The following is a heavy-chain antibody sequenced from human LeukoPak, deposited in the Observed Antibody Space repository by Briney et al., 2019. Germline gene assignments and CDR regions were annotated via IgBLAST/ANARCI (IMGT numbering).Heavy chain of an antibody. D-gene: IGHD4-23*01. CDR1: GYTFTSDG. Sequence: ASVNVSCKASGYTFTSDGISWVRQASGQGLEGMGWISAYNGNTNYAQKLQGRVTMTTDTSTSTAYMELRSLRSDDTAVYYCARAGYGGNSGDYWGQGTLVTVSS. CDR2: ISAYNGNT. V-gene: IGHV1-18*01. CDR3: ARAGYGGNSGDY. J-gene: IGHJ4*02.